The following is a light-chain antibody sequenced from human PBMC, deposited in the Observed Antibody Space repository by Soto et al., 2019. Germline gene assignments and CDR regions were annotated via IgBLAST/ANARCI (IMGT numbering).Light chain of an antibody. CDR1: SSDVGGYNY. Sequence: QSVLTQPPSASGSPGQSVAISCTGTSSDVGGYNYVSWYQQHPGKAPKLMIYKVNKRPSGVPDRLSGSKSGNTASLTVSGLQAEDEADYYCSSYAGSSNVFGTGTK. V-gene: IGLV2-8*01. J-gene: IGLJ1*01. CDR3: SSYAGSSNV. CDR2: KVN.